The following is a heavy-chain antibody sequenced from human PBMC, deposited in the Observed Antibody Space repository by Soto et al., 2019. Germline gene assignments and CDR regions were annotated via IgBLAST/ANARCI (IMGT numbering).Heavy chain of an antibody. J-gene: IGHJ2*01. V-gene: IGHV3-53*01. CDR3: AKEATGSIWYFDL. Sequence: PVGSLRLSCAASGFTVSSNFVNWVRQAPGKGLEWVSVIYIGGSTHYADSVKGRFTISRDNSKNTLYLQMNSLRAEDTAVYYCAKEATGSIWYFDLWGHGTLVTVSS. D-gene: IGHD5-12*01. CDR1: GFTVSSNF. CDR2: IYIGGST.